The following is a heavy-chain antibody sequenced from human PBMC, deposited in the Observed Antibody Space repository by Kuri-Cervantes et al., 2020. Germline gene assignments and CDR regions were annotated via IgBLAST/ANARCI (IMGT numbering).Heavy chain of an antibody. J-gene: IGHJ4*02. V-gene: IGHV3-23*01. CDR3: ARQENRTGGVCYHFDY. Sequence: GESLKISCAASGITFSSYAMSWVRQAPGKGLEWVSLISGSGGSTYYADSVMGRFTISRDNAKKSLYLHMNSLIAEDMAVYYCARQENRTGGVCYHFDYWGQGTLVTVSS. CDR2: ISGSGGST. CDR1: GITFSSYA. D-gene: IGHD2-8*02.